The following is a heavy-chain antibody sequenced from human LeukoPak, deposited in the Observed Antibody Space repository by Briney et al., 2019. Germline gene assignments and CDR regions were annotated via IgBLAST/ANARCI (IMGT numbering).Heavy chain of an antibody. D-gene: IGHD3-22*01. J-gene: IGHJ4*02. V-gene: IGHV3-66*01. CDR3: ARDYYYDSSGYRIFDY. CDR1: GFTLSNNY. Sequence: GGSLRLSCAASGFTLSNNYMNWVRQAQGKGLEWVSVIYSGGSTYYADSVKGRFTISRDNSKNTLYLQMNSLRAEDTAVYYCARDYYYDSSGYRIFDYWGQGTLVTVSS. CDR2: IYSGGST.